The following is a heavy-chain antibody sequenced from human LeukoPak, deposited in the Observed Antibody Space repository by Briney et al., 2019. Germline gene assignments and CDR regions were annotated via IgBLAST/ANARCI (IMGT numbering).Heavy chain of an antibody. Sequence: GGSLRLSCAASGFTFSSYPMHWVRQAPGKGLEWVVAISYDGSEKHYADPVKGRFTISRDNSKNTLYLQMNSLRAEDTAVYYCAREGSSGYYPYWGQGILVTVSS. CDR2: ISYDGSEK. D-gene: IGHD3-22*01. CDR3: AREGSSGYYPY. V-gene: IGHV3-30-3*01. J-gene: IGHJ4*02. CDR1: GFTFSSYP.